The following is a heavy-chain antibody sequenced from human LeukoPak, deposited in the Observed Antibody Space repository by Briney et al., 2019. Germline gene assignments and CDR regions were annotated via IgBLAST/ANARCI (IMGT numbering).Heavy chain of an antibody. V-gene: IGHV4-4*09. J-gene: IGHJ2*01. CDR1: GGSISSYY. D-gene: IGHD6-13*01. CDR2: IYTSGST. CDR3: ASSTGYSSSWYWYFDL. Sequence: SETLSLTCSVSGGSISSYYWSWIRQPPGKGLEWIGYIYTSGSTNYNPSLKSRVTISVDTSKNHFSLKLSSVTAADTAVYYCASSTGYSSSWYWYFDLWGRGTLVTVSS.